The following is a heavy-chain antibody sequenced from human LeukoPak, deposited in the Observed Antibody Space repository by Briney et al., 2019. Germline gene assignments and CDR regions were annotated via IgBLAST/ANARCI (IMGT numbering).Heavy chain of an antibody. Sequence: SVKVSCKASGGTFSSYAISWVRQAPGQGREWMGGIIPIFGTANYAQKFQGRVTITADESTSTAYMELSSLRSEDTAVYYCARDRQWLVPGYYGMDVWGKGTTVTVSS. CDR3: ARDRQWLVPGYYGMDV. CDR1: GGTFSSYA. CDR2: IIPIFGTA. V-gene: IGHV1-69*01. J-gene: IGHJ6*04. D-gene: IGHD6-19*01.